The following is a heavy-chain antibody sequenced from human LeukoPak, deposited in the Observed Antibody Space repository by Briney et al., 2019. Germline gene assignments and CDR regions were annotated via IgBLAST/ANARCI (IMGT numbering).Heavy chain of an antibody. CDR2: INPNSGGT. CDR3: AASVGTAMAPADY. D-gene: IGHD5-18*01. J-gene: IGHJ4*02. V-gene: IGHV1-2*02. Sequence: GESLKISCKASGYTFTGYYMHWVRQAPGQGLEWMGWINPNSGGTNYAQKFQGRVTMTRDTSISTAYMELSRLRSDDTAVYYCAASVGTAMAPADYWGQGTLVTVSS. CDR1: GYTFTGYY.